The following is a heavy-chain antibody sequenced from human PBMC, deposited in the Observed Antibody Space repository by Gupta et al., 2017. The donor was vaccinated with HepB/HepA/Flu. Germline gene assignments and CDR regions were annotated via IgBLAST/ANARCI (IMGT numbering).Heavy chain of an antibody. J-gene: IGHJ4*02. CDR2: INHSGST. CDR1: GGSFSGYY. Sequence: QVQLQQWGAGLLKPSETLSLTCAVYGGSFSGYYRSWIGQPPGKGLEWIGEINHSGSTNYNPSLKSRVTISVDTSKNQFSLKLSSVTAADTAVYYCARRTYYYGSGSYGEFDYWGQGTLVTVSS. D-gene: IGHD3-10*01. V-gene: IGHV4-34*01. CDR3: ARRTYYYGSGSYGEFDY.